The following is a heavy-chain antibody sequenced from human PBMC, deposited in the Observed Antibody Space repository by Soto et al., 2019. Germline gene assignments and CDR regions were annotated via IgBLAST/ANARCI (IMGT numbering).Heavy chain of an antibody. CDR2: ISDSGDRT. CDR3: AKDRGIIVKAGDAFDV. CDR1: GFTLSMSA. V-gene: IGHV3-23*01. Sequence: GGSLRLSCASSGFTLSMSAVNWVRQAPGKGLEWVSYISDSGDRTYYADSVKGRFTISRDRSKNTVSLQMNSLRAEDTAVYYCAKDRGIIVKAGDAFDVWGQGTKVTVSS. J-gene: IGHJ3*01. D-gene: IGHD3-16*02.